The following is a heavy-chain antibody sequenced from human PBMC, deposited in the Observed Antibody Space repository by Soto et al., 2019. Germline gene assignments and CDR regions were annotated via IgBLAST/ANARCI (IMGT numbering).Heavy chain of an antibody. D-gene: IGHD6-13*01. CDR1: GGSISSGGYY. Sequence: SETLSLTCTVSGGSISSGGYYWSWIRQHPGKGLEWIGYIYYSGSTYYNPSLKSRVTISVDTSKNQFSLKLSSVTAADTAVYYCARGVPAYSSSWYLVRRWFDPWGQGTLVTVSS. J-gene: IGHJ5*02. CDR2: IYYSGST. V-gene: IGHV4-31*03. CDR3: ARGVPAYSSSWYLVRRWFDP.